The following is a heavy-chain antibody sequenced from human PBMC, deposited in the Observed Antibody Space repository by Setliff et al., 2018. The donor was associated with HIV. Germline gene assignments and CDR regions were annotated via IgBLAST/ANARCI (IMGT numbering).Heavy chain of an antibody. CDR2: IYYSGSA. J-gene: IGHJ4*02. D-gene: IGHD2-21*02. CDR1: GDSIDRSNFF. V-gene: IGHV4-31*01. Sequence: SETLSLTCTVSGDSIDRSNFFWTWIRQHPGKGLEWIGYIYYSGSATYNPSLKSQASISVDTSRNEFSLKLSSVTAADTAVYCCARGGAFCGRDSCYYLDYWGQGNPVTVSS. CDR3: ARGGAFCGRDSCYYLDY.